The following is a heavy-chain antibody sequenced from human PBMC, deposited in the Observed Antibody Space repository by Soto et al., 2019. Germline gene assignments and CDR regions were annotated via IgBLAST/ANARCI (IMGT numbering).Heavy chain of an antibody. Sequence: EVQLVESGGGLVQPGGSLRLSCVVSGFPFTSSWMHWVRQVPGKGLEWVSRINVDGTTTTYAASVKGRFIISRDNAKNTAVVQIHSLGAEDTGMYFCVVILMTTVPTGDYWGQGTLVSVSS. CDR3: VVILMTTVPTGDY. V-gene: IGHV3-74*01. CDR1: GFPFTSSW. CDR2: INVDGTTT. J-gene: IGHJ4*02. D-gene: IGHD4-4*01.